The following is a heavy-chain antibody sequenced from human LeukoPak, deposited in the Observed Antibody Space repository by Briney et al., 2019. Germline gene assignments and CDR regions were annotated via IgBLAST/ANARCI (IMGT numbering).Heavy chain of an antibody. CDR2: ISYDGSNK. D-gene: IGHD5-18*01. V-gene: IGHV3-30*14. Sequence: GGSLRLSCAASGFTFNNYAMHWVRQAQGKGLEWVAVISYDGSNKFYADSVKGRFTISRDNSKNTLYLQMSSLRAEDTAVYYCVKDLGGYSYGYEFDYWGQGTLVTVSS. CDR3: VKDLGGYSYGYEFDY. CDR1: GFTFNNYA. J-gene: IGHJ4*02.